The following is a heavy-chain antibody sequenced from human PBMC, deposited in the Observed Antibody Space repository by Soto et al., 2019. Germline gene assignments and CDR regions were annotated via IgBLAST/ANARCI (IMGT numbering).Heavy chain of an antibody. D-gene: IGHD3-10*01. Sequence: GASVKVSCKASGYTFTSYDINWVRQATGQGLEWMGWMNPNSGNTGYAQKFQGRVTMTRNTSISTAYMELSSLRSEDTAVYYCARALYGSGSYYPYYYYMDVWGKGTTVTVSS. CDR2: MNPNSGNT. J-gene: IGHJ6*03. CDR3: ARALYGSGSYYPYYYYMDV. CDR1: GYTFTSYD. V-gene: IGHV1-8*01.